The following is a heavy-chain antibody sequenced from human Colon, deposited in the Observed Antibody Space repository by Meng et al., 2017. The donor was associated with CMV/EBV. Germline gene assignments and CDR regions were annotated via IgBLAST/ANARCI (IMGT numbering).Heavy chain of an antibody. CDR2: VYNSGIT. CDR1: GASISSSS. Sequence: SETLSLTCTVSGASISSSSWTWMRQTPGKGLEWIGHVYNSGITNYNPSLKSRVTISVDTSKNQFSLKLSSVTTADTAMYYCARVGGRYNTLGGMDVWGQGTTVTVSS. D-gene: IGHD3-16*01. CDR3: ARVGGRYNTLGGMDV. V-gene: IGHV4-59*01. J-gene: IGHJ6*02.